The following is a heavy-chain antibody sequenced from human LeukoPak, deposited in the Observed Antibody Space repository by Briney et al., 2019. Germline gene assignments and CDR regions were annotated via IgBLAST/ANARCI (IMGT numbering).Heavy chain of an antibody. Sequence: SVQVSCQASGGTFSSYAISWVRQAPGQGLEWMGGIIPIFGTANYAQKFQGRVTITADESTSTAYMELSSLRSEDTAVYYCASSQYYYDSSGYYYLAFDIWGQGTMVTVSS. V-gene: IGHV1-69*13. J-gene: IGHJ3*02. CDR3: ASSQYYYDSSGYYYLAFDI. CDR1: GGTFSSYA. CDR2: IIPIFGTA. D-gene: IGHD3-22*01.